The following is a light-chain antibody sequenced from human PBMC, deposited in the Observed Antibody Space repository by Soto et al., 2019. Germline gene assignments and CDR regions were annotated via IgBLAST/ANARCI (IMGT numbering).Light chain of an antibody. CDR2: EVS. Sequence: QSALTQPGSVSGSPGQSITISCTRTSSDLGGYDYVSWYQLHPGKAPKLMVFEVSNRPSGVSYRFSGSKSGNTASLTISGLQAEYDSDYCCTSSPVSTACLFGNGNKLTV. J-gene: IGLJ1*01. CDR3: TSSPVSTACL. V-gene: IGLV2-14*01. CDR1: SSDLGGYDY.